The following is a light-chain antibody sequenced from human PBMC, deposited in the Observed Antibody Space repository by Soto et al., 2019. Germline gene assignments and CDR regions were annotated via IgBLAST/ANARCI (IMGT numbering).Light chain of an antibody. Sequence: EIVMTQSPATPSLSPGERVTLSCRASQSVSSDLAWYQQKPGQAPSLLIYGASTRATGIPARFSGSGSGTEFTLTISSLQSEDFAVYYCQQYNNWPPYTFGQGTRLDIK. J-gene: IGKJ5*01. CDR3: QQYNNWPPYT. CDR2: GAS. CDR1: QSVSSD. V-gene: IGKV3-15*01.